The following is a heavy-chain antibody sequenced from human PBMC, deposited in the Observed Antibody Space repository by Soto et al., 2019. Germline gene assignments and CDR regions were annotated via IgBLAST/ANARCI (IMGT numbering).Heavy chain of an antibody. Sequence: QVQLVQSGAEVREPGSSVKVSCEASGGTFRSYAINWVRQAPGQGLEWMGGIIPMFGKANYAEKLLGRVTITADEATRTAYMEVSSLKSEDTAVYYCASSMETNYFYCMDVWGLGTTVTVSS. CDR2: IIPMFGKA. J-gene: IGHJ6*02. D-gene: IGHD2-8*01. V-gene: IGHV1-69*01. CDR1: GGTFRSYA. CDR3: ASSMETNYFYCMDV.